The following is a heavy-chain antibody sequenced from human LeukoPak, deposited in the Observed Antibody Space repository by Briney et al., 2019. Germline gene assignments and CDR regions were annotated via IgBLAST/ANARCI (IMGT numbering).Heavy chain of an antibody. CDR2: ICPDGTVT. D-gene: IGHD2/OR15-2a*01. J-gene: IGHJ4*02. V-gene: IGHV3-74*01. Sequence: GGSLRLSCAASGFTFCTYCMLWVRHAPGKGPMWVSRICPDGTVTNYADSVKGRFTISKDNAKNTVYLQMSNLRGEDTAVCYCVSFYEPYWGRGTLVTVSS. CDR1: GFTFCTYC. CDR3: VSFYEPY.